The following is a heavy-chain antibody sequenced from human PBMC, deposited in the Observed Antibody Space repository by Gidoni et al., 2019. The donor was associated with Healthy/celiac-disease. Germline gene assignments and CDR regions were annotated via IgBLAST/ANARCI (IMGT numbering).Heavy chain of an antibody. CDR2: IYYSGST. Sequence: QVQLQESGPGLVKPSETLSLTCTVSGGSISSYYWSWILQHPGKGLEWIGYIYYSGSTNYNPSLKSRVTISVDTSKNQFSQKLSSVTAADTAVYYCARDKGFGYYGMDVWGQGTTVTVSS. D-gene: IGHD3-3*01. CDR1: GGSISSYY. V-gene: IGHV4-59*01. CDR3: ARDKGFGYYGMDV. J-gene: IGHJ6*02.